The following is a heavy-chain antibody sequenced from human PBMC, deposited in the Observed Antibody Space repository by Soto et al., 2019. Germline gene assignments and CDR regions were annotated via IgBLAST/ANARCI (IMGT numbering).Heavy chain of an antibody. D-gene: IGHD2-2*01. CDR1: GFPFSSYA. V-gene: IGHV3-23*01. CDR2: TTASGDTT. CDR3: AKVRPLRDCTRTSCLGGFDM. Sequence: EVQLLESGGGLCRLGGSRGPSGPPSGFPFSSYAMGGVRQAPGRGLGGSSGTTASGDTTYYPNSVKGRFTISRDNSKNTLSLLINSLRAEDTAVYYCAKVRPLRDCTRTSCLGGFDMWGQGTMVTVS. J-gene: IGHJ3*02.